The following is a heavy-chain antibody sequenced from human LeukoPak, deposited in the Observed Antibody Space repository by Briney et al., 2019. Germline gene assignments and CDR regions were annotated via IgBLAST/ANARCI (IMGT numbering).Heavy chain of an antibody. D-gene: IGHD2-15*01. Sequence: TLSLTCTVSGGSISSYYWSWIRQPPGKALEWLALIDWDDDKYYSTSLKTRLTISKDTSKNQVVLTMTNMDPVDTATYYCARTSRSGGGFDYWGQGTLVTVSS. J-gene: IGHJ4*02. V-gene: IGHV2-70*18. CDR1: GGSISSYYW. CDR2: IDWDDDK. CDR3: ARTSRSGGGFDY.